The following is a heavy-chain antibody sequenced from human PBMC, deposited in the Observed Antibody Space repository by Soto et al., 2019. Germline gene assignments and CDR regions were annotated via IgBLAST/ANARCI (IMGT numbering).Heavy chain of an antibody. D-gene: IGHD6-13*01. V-gene: IGHV1-18*01. CDR2: ISAYNGNT. J-gene: IGHJ6*02. CDR3: ARFEYSSSGPYYCDGMDV. Sequence: QVQLVQSGAEVKKPGASVKVSCKASGYTFTSYGISWVRQAPGQGLEGRGWISAYNGNTNYAQKLQGRVTMTTDTATSTAYMELRSRRSDATAVYYCARFEYSSSGPYYCDGMDVWGQGTTVTVSS. CDR1: GYTFTSYG.